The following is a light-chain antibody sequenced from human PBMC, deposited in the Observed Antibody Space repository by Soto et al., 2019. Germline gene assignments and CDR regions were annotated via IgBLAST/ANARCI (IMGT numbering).Light chain of an antibody. Sequence: ELVLTQSPGTLSLSPGERATLSCRASQSVSSRFLARYQQKPGQAPRLLMYGASSRATGIPDRFSGTGSGTDFTLTISRLEPEDFAVYYCQQYGSSPYTFGLGTKLEIK. J-gene: IGKJ2*01. CDR1: QSVSSRF. CDR2: GAS. CDR3: QQYGSSPYT. V-gene: IGKV3-20*01.